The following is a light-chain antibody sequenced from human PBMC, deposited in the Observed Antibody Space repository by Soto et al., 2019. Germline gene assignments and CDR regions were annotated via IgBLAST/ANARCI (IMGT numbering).Light chain of an antibody. CDR1: QGVSTW. CDR3: QQAASLPIT. J-gene: IGKJ5*01. Sequence: DIQMSPSPSCVSAGVAHSLTFTGRASQGVSTWLAWYQQKPGKAPNLLIYTASSLQSGVPSRFSGSGSGTDFTLTINGLQPEDFATYYCQQAASLPITFGQGPRLEIK. CDR2: TAS. V-gene: IGKV1-12*01.